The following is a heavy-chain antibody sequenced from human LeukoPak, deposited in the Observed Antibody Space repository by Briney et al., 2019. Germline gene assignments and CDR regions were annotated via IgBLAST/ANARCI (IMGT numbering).Heavy chain of an antibody. CDR2: IRTTAEGAKYA. D-gene: IGHD3-9*01. CDR3: ATHKRYAFDY. CDR1: GFSFTDYP. J-gene: IGHJ4*02. Sequence: GGSLRLSCATSGFSFTDYPMNWVRQAPGKGLDWISNIRTTAEGAKYAYYADSVKGRVTISRDDGKNTLYLHMNSLRDDDTAVYYCATHKRYAFDYWGQGILVTVSS. V-gene: IGHV3-48*02.